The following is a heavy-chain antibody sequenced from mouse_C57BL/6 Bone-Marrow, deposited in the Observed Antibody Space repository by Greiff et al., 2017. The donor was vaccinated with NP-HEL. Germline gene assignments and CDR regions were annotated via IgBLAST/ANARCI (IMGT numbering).Heavy chain of an antibody. CDR3: ARIYYDYDGWYFDV. V-gene: IGHV5-12*01. J-gene: IGHJ1*03. Sequence: EVMLVESGGGLVQPGGSLKLSCAASGFTFSDYYMYWVRQTPEKRLEWVAYISNGGGSTYYPDTVKGRFPISRDNAKNTLYLQMSRLKSEDTAMYYCARIYYDYDGWYFDVWGTGTTVTVSS. CDR1: GFTFSDYY. CDR2: ISNGGGST. D-gene: IGHD2-4*01.